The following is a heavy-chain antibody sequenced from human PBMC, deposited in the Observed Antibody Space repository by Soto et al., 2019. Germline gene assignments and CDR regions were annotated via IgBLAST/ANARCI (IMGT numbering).Heavy chain of an antibody. J-gene: IGHJ4*02. CDR2: IIPIFGTA. Sequence: SSVKVSCKASGGTFSSYAISWVRQAPGQGLEWMGGIIPIFGTANYAQKFQGRVTITADESTSTAYMELSSLRSEDTAVYYCAQLGHCSSTSCYWGQGTLVTGSS. CDR3: AQLGHCSSTSCY. D-gene: IGHD2-2*01. V-gene: IGHV1-69*13. CDR1: GGTFSSYA.